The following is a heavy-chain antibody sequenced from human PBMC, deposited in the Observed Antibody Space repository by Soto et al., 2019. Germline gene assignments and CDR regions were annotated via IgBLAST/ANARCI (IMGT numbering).Heavy chain of an antibody. V-gene: IGHV1-24*01. CDR3: ATVKVLYSSSNWFDP. CDR2: FDPEDGET. CDR1: GYTLTELS. D-gene: IGHD6-6*01. Sequence: ASVKVSCKVSGYTLTELSMHWVRQAPGKGLEWMGGFDPEDGETIYAQKFQGRVTMTEDTSTDTAYMELSSLRSEDTAVYYCATVKVLYSSSNWFDPWGQGTLVTVSS. J-gene: IGHJ5*02.